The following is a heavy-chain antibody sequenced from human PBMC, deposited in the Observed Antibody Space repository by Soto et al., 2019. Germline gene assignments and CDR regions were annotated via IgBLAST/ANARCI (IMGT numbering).Heavy chain of an antibody. Sequence: SETLSLTCTVSGGSISSYYCSWIRQPPGKGLEWIGNIYYSGSTNDNPSLKSRFTISVDTSKNQFSLKLSSVTAADTAVYYCARENNHEYSSSAFDYWGQGTLVTVSS. J-gene: IGHJ4*02. D-gene: IGHD6-6*01. V-gene: IGHV4-59*01. CDR3: ARENNHEYSSSAFDY. CDR2: IYYSGST. CDR1: GGSISSYY.